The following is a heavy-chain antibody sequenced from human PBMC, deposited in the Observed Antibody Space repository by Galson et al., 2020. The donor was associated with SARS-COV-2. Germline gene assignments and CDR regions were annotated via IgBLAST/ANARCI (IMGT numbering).Heavy chain of an antibody. D-gene: IGHD1-26*01. CDR3: AREMGASAGDGLDI. V-gene: IGHV3-48*03. J-gene: IGHJ3*02. CDR1: GFTFSSSE. CDR2: ISSSGGTI. Sequence: TGGSLRLSCAASGFTFSSSEMDWVRQAPGKGLEWVSYISSSGGTIHYADSVKGRFTMSRDNAKNSLYLQMNSLRVEDTAVYYCAREMGASAGDGLDIWGQGTMVTVSS.